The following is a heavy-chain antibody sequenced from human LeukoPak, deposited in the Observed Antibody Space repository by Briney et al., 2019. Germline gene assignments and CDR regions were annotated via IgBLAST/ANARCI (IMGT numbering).Heavy chain of an antibody. CDR2: TYYRSKWYN. D-gene: IGHD3-3*01. V-gene: IGHV6-1*01. J-gene: IGHJ4*02. CDR1: GDSVSSNSAA. CDR3: ARETSFRYYDFWSGWDY. Sequence: SQTLSLTCAISGDSVSSNSAAWNWIRQFPSRGLEWLGRTYYRSKWYNDYAVSVKSRITINPDTSKNQFSVQLNSVTPEDTAVYYCARETSFRYYDFWSGWDYWGQGILVTVSS.